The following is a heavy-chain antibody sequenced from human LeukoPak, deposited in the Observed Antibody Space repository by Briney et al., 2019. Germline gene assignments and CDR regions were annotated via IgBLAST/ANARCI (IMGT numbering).Heavy chain of an antibody. CDR3: ARGSQTPDAGY. D-gene: IGHD3-10*01. CDR2: IYYSGST. CDR1: GGSISSSSYY. V-gene: IGHV4-61*05. Sequence: SETLSLTCTVSGGSISSSSYYWGWIRQPPGKGLEWIGYIYYSGSTNYNPSLKSRVTISIDTSKNQFSLKLRSVTAADTAVYYCARGSQTPDAGYWGPGTLVTVSP. J-gene: IGHJ4*02.